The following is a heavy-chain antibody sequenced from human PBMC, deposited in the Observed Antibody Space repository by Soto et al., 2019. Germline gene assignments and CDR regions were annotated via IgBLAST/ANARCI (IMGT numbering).Heavy chain of an antibody. J-gene: IGHJ6*02. CDR3: ASALVGALDV. Sequence: GASVKVSCKASGGTFSSYAISWVRQAPGQGLEWTGGIIPIFGTANYAQKFQGRVTITADESTSTAYMELSSLRSEDTAVYYCASALVGALDVWGQGTTVTVS. CDR1: GGTFSSYA. V-gene: IGHV1-69*13. CDR2: IIPIFGTA. D-gene: IGHD1-26*01.